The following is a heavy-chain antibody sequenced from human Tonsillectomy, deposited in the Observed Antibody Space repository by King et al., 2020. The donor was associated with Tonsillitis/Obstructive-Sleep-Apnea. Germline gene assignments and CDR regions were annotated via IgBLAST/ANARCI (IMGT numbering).Heavy chain of an antibody. CDR1: GGSISSSNW. Sequence: QLQESGPGLVKPPGTLSLTCAVSGGSISSSNWWSWVRQPPGKGLEWIGEIYHSGSTNYNPSLKSRVTISVDKSKNQFSLKLSSVTAADTAVYCCAREASRGNTMIVVVIKLAFGWFDPWGQGTLVTVSS. V-gene: IGHV4-4*01. CDR2: IYHSGST. J-gene: IGHJ5*02. CDR3: AREASRGNTMIVVVIKLAFGWFDP. D-gene: IGHD3-22*01.